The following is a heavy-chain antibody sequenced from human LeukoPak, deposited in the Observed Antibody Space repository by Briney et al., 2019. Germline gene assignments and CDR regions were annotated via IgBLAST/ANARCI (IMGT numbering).Heavy chain of an antibody. CDR2: IWYDGSNK. CDR1: GFTFSSSG. D-gene: IGHD1-26*01. CDR3: ARELVGDTTDAFDI. Sequence: GGSLRLSCVAAGFTFSSSGMHWVRQAPGKLLEWVAVIWYDGSNKYYADSVKGRFTISRDHSKNTPYLQITSLRAEHTAVNYCARELVGDTTDAFDIWGEGTMVTVSS. V-gene: IGHV3-33*01. J-gene: IGHJ3*02.